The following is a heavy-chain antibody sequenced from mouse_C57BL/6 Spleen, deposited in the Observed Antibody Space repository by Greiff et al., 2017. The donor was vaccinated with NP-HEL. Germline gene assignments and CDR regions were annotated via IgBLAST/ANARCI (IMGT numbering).Heavy chain of an antibody. J-gene: IGHJ3*01. CDR2: INPNYGTT. CDR3: ASVYYYGSSYEFAY. CDR1: GYSFTDYN. D-gene: IGHD1-1*01. V-gene: IGHV1-39*01. Sequence: VQLQQSGPELVKPGASVTISCKASGYSFTDYNMNWVKQSNGKSLEWIGVINPNYGTTSYNQKFKGKATLTVDQSSSTAYMQLNSLTSEDSAVYYGASVYYYGSSYEFAYWGQGTLVTVSA.